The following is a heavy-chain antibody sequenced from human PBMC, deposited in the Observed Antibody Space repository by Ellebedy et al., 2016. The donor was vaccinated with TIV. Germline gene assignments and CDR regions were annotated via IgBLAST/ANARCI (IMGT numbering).Heavy chain of an antibody. CDR3: AKRDYSDSNTYSPLFEF. Sequence: GESLKISCAASGFTFNNYAMSWVRQAPGKGLEWVSGISGSGGNTLYADSVEGRFTISRDNSKDTLYLQMNSLRVEDTAVYYCAKRDYSDSNTYSPLFEFWGQGTLVTVSS. CDR2: ISGSGGNT. V-gene: IGHV3-23*01. D-gene: IGHD3-22*01. CDR1: GFTFNNYA. J-gene: IGHJ4*02.